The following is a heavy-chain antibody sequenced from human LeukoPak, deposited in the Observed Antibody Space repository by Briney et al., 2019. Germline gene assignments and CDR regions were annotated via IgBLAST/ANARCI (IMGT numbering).Heavy chain of an antibody. CDR2: IYYSGST. D-gene: IGHD2-2*01. CDR1: GGSISSYY. CDR3: AGRNHYIYTKKDIVVVPAAANWFDP. V-gene: IGHV4-59*01. J-gene: IGHJ5*02. Sequence: KPSETLSLTCTVSGGSISSYYWSWIRQPPGKGLEWIGYIYYSGSTNYNPSLKSRVTISVDTSKNQFSLKLSSVTAADTAVYYCAGRNHYIYTKKDIVVVPAAANWFDPWGQGTLVTVSS.